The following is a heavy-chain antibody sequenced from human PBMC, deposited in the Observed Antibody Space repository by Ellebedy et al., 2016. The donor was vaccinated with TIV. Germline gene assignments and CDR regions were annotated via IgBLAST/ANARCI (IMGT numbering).Heavy chain of an antibody. V-gene: IGHV1-18*01. CDR3: ARTHTAMLEYNYGMDV. D-gene: IGHD5-18*01. Sequence: AASVKVSCKASGYTFTSYGISWVRQAPGQGLEWMGWISAYNGNTNYAQKLQGRVTMTTDTSTSTAYMELSSLRSEDTAVDYCARTHTAMLEYNYGMDVWGQGTTVTVSS. CDR1: GYTFTSYG. CDR2: ISAYNGNT. J-gene: IGHJ6*02.